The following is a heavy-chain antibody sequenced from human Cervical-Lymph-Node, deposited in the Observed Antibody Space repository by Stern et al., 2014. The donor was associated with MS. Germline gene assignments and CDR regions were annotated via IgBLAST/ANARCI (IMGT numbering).Heavy chain of an antibody. J-gene: IGHJ5*02. CDR2: INPSGGST. D-gene: IGHD3-3*01. CDR1: GYTFTSYY. Sequence: DQLVESGAEVKKPGASVKVSCKASGYTFTSYYMHWVRQAPGQGLEWMGIINPSGGSTSYAQKFQGRATMTRDTSTSTVYMELSSLRSEDTAVYYCARAITIFGVAQNFFAPWGQGTLVTVSS. V-gene: IGHV1-46*03. CDR3: ARAITIFGVAQNFFAP.